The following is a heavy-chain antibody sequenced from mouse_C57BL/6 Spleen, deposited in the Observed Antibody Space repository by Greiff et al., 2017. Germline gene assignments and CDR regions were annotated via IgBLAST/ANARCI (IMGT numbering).Heavy chain of an antibody. Sequence: QVQLQQPGAELVKPGASVKLSCKASGYTFTSYWMHWVKQRPGRGLEWIGRIDPNSGGTKYNEKFKSKATLTVDKPSSTAYMQLSSLSSEDYAVGYCAYNDDDVEFAYWGQGTLVTVSA. J-gene: IGHJ3*01. V-gene: IGHV1-72*01. CDR3: AYNDDDVEFAY. CDR2: IDPNSGGT. CDR1: GYTFTSYW. D-gene: IGHD2-4*01.